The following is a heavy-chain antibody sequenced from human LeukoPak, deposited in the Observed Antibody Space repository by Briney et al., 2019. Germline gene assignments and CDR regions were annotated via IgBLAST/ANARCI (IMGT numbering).Heavy chain of an antibody. CDR1: GINVSSNY. CDR3: VTSTGQQFIPYDY. D-gene: IGHD6-13*01. V-gene: IGHV3-66*02. Sequence: PGGTLRLSCAASGINVSSNYMTWIRQAPGKGLELVSLIYGGDAAYYAESVRGRFMISRDNLKNTLFLQMNSLRVEDTAVYYCVTSTGQQFIPYDYWGQGTHVTVSS. J-gene: IGHJ4*02. CDR2: IYGGDAA.